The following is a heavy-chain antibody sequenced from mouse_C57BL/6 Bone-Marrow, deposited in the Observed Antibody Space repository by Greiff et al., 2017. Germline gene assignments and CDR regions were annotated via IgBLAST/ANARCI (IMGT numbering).Heavy chain of an antibody. CDR1: GFTFSDYY. Sequence: EVKLQESGGGLVQPGGSLKLSCAASGFTFSDYYMYWVRQTPEKRLEWVAYISNGGGSTYYPDTVKGRFTISRDNAKNTLYLQMSRLKSEDTAMYYCARQDDYDGHWYFDVWGTGTTVTVSS. J-gene: IGHJ1*03. CDR2: ISNGGGST. D-gene: IGHD2-4*01. V-gene: IGHV5-12*01. CDR3: ARQDDYDGHWYFDV.